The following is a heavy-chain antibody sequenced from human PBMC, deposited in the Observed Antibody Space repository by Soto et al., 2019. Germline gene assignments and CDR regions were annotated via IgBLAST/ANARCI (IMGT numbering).Heavy chain of an antibody. CDR2: ISSSSSYT. D-gene: IGHD2-15*01. Sequence: QVQLVESGGGLVKPGGSLRLSCAASGFTFSDYYMSWIRQAPGKGLEWVSYISSSSSYTNYADTVKGRFTISRDNAKISLNLQMNSLRAEDTAVYYCARGDVGGSGGTYFDYWGQGTLVTVSS. CDR3: ARGDVGGSGGTYFDY. CDR1: GFTFSDYY. J-gene: IGHJ4*02. V-gene: IGHV3-11*05.